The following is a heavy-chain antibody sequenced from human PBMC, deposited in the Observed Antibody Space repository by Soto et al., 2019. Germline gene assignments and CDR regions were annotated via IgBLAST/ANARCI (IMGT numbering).Heavy chain of an antibody. CDR1: GFTVSSNY. V-gene: IGHV3-66*01. CDR3: ASLGGDYDYVWGSYRYLVDY. J-gene: IGHJ4*02. D-gene: IGHD3-16*02. Sequence: EVQLVESGGGLVQPGGSLRLSCAASGFTVSSNYMSWVRQAPGKGLEWVSVIYSGGSTYYADSVKGRFTISRDNSKNTLYLQVNSLWAEDTAVYYCASLGGDYDYVWGSYRYLVDYWGQGTLVTVSS. CDR2: IYSGGST.